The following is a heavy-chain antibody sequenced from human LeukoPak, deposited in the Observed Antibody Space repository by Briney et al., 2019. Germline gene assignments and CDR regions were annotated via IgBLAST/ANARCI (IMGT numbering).Heavy chain of an antibody. Sequence: ASVTVSCKASGYTFTGYYMHWVRQAPGQGLEWMGWINPNSGGTNYAQKFQGRVTMTRDTSISTAYMELSRLRSDDTAVYYCARAVVTAIWRGNWFDRWGQGTLVTVSS. V-gene: IGHV1-2*02. CDR1: GYTFTGYY. J-gene: IGHJ5*02. CDR3: ARAVVTAIWRGNWFDR. CDR2: INPNSGGT. D-gene: IGHD2-21*02.